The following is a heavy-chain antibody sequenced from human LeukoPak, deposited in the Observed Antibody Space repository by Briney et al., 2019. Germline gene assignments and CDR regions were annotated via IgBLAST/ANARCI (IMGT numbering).Heavy chain of an antibody. J-gene: IGHJ4*02. V-gene: IGHV3-66*04. CDR1: GFTVGSNY. D-gene: IGHD3-22*01. CDR3: ARLSANSSAYFFDY. Sequence: PGGSLRLSCAASGFTVGSNYMSWVRQAPGKGLEWVSIIYRGGSTNYADSVEGRFTIPRDTSKNTLYLQMNSLRAEDTAVYYCARLSANSSAYFFDYWGQGTLVTVSS. CDR2: IYRGGST.